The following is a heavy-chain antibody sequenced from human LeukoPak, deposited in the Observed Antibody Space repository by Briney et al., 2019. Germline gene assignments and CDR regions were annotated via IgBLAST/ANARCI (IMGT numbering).Heavy chain of an antibody. J-gene: IGHJ4*02. D-gene: IGHD3-10*01. Sequence: SETLSLTCTVSGGSISSGNKYWSWIRQPAGKGLEWIGRFHTSGSTNYNPSLKSRVTISVDTSKNQFSLKLSSVTAADTAVYYCARRGWMVGYYFDYWGQGTLVTVSS. CDR3: ARRGWMVGYYFDY. CDR2: FHTSGST. V-gene: IGHV4-61*02. CDR1: GGSISSGNKY.